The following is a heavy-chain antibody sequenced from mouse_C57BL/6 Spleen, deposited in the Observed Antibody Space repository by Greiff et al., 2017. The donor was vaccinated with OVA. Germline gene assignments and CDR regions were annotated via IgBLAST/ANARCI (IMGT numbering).Heavy chain of an antibody. D-gene: IGHD1-1*01. J-gene: IGHJ3*01. CDR3: ASSYYGSSYDWFAY. Sequence: VHLVESGAELAKPGASVKLSCKASGYTFTSYWMHWVKQRPGQGLEWIGYINPSSGYTKYNQKFKSKATLTADKSSSTAYMQLSSLTYEDSAVYYCASSYYGSSYDWFAYWGQGTLVTVSA. CDR1: GYTFTSYW. V-gene: IGHV1-7*01. CDR2: INPSSGYT.